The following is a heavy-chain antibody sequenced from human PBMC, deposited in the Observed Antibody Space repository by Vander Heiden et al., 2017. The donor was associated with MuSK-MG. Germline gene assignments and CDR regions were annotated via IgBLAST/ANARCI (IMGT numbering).Heavy chain of an antibody. V-gene: IGHV4-31*03. CDR1: GGSISSGDNY. Sequence: QVQLQESGPGLVKPSQTLSLTCTVSGGSISSGDNYWSWFRQHPGKGLEWIGYISYSGSTYYNPSLKSRVTISVDTSKNQFSLRLSSVTAADTAVYYCARVPIVRGVIDYWGQGTLVSVSS. J-gene: IGHJ4*02. CDR2: ISYSGST. D-gene: IGHD3-10*01. CDR3: ARVPIVRGVIDY.